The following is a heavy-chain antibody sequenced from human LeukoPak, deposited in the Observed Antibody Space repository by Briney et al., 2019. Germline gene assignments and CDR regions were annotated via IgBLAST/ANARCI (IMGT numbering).Heavy chain of an antibody. CDR2: IKQDGTEK. D-gene: IGHD3-10*01. CDR1: GFSFTTYW. J-gene: IGHJ4*02. Sequence: GSLRLSCAASGFSFTTYWMSWVRQAPGKGLEWVANIKQDGTEKYYVDSVKGRFTISRDNAKNSLYLQMTSLRVEDTAVYYCAKLAKYFYGSETYYFFEHWGQGTPVTASS. V-gene: IGHV3-7*01. CDR3: AKLAKYFYGSETYYFFEH.